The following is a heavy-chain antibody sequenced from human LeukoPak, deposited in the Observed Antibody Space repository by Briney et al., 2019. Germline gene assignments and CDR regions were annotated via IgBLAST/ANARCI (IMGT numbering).Heavy chain of an antibody. CDR1: GGSISDYY. D-gene: IGHD2-15*01. CDR2: IYYSGST. V-gene: IGHV4-59*12. CDR3: ARGQRSCSGGSCYGPYFDY. Sequence: PSETLSLTCTASGGSISDYYWNWIRQPPGKGLEWIGYIYYSGSTNYNPSLKSRVTISVDTSKNQFSLKLSSVTAADTAVYYCARGQRSCSGGSCYGPYFDYWGQGTLVTVSS. J-gene: IGHJ4*02.